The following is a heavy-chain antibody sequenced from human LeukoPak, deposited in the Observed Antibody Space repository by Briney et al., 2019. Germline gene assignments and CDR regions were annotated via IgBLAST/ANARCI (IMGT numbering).Heavy chain of an antibody. CDR3: AKGRGYCSGGSCYSDY. CDR2: ISGIGNST. CDR1: GFTFSSYW. Sequence: GGSLRLSCAASGFTFSSYWMSWVRQAPGKGLEWVSTISGIGNSTYYADSVRGRFTISSDNSKNTMFLQMSSLRAEDTAIYYCAKGRGYCSGGSCYSDYWGQGTLVTVSS. J-gene: IGHJ4*02. V-gene: IGHV3-23*01. D-gene: IGHD2-15*01.